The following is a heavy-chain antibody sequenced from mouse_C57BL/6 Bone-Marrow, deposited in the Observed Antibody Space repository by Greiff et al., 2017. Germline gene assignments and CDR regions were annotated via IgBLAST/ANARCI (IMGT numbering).Heavy chain of an antibody. J-gene: IGHJ4*01. V-gene: IGHV1-4*01. CDR2: INPSSGYT. CDR3: ARTDYFAMAY. Sequence: VQLQESGAELARPGASVKMSCKASGYTFTSYTMHWVHQRPGQGLEWIGYINPSSGYTKSTQKFKDKDTLTADKSSSTAYMQLSSLTCDVSAVYYSARTDYFAMAYWGEGTSVTNSS. CDR1: GYTFTSYT.